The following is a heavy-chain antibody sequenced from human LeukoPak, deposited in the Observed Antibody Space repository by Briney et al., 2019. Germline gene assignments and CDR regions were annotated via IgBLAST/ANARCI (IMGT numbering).Heavy chain of an antibody. CDR2: ISGSGGST. V-gene: IGHV3-23*01. D-gene: IGHD3-10*01. Sequence: VQPGGSLRLSCAASGFTFSSYAKSWVRQAPGKGLEWVSAISGSGGSTYYADSVKGRFTISRDNYKNTLYQQMNSLRAEGTAVYYWAKEGGRGFGELSDYWGQGTLVTVSS. CDR3: AKEGGRGFGELSDY. J-gene: IGHJ4*02. CDR1: GFTFSSYA.